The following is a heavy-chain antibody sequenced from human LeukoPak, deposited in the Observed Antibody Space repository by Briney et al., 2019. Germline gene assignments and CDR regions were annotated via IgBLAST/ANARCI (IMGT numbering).Heavy chain of an antibody. Sequence: GGSLRLSCAASGFTYSNYWMHWVRQAPGKGLVWVSRIKPDGSGTSYVDSVKGRFTISRDNAKSTLYLQMNSLGAEDTAVYYCAKDAVYGSGSVDYWGQGALVTVSS. D-gene: IGHD3-10*01. V-gene: IGHV3-74*01. CDR3: AKDAVYGSGSVDY. CDR2: IKPDGSGT. J-gene: IGHJ4*02. CDR1: GFTYSNYW.